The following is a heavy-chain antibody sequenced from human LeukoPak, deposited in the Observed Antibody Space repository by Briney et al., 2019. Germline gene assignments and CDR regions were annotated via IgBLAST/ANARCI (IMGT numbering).Heavy chain of an antibody. D-gene: IGHD1-26*01. CDR1: GFTFSSSA. Sequence: GGSLRLSCGASGFTFSSSAMSWVRQAPGKGLEWVSAISGSGGSTYYADSVKGRFTISRDNSKNTLYLQMNSLRAEDTAVYYCAKTNLSVGVTTFGYWGQGTLVTVSS. CDR2: ISGSGGST. J-gene: IGHJ4*02. V-gene: IGHV3-23*01. CDR3: AKTNLSVGVTTFGY.